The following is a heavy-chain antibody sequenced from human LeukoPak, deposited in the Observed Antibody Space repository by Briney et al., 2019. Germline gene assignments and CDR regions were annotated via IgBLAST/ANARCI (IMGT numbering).Heavy chain of an antibody. CDR2: ISYDGSNK. CDR1: GFTFSSYG. V-gene: IGHV3-30*18. D-gene: IGHD6-19*01. J-gene: IGHJ4*02. CDR3: ANGRQQWLVSTELDY. Sequence: PWGSLRLSCAASGFTFSSYGMHWVRQAPGKGLEWVAVISYDGSNKYYADSVKGRFTISRDNSKNTLYLQMNSLRAEDTAVYYCANGRQQWLVSTELDYWGQGTLVSVSS.